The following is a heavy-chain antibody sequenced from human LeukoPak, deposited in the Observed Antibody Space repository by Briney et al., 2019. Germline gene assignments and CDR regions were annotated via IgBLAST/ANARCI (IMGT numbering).Heavy chain of an antibody. CDR1: GGTFSSYA. J-gene: IGHJ3*02. V-gene: IGHV1-69*05. D-gene: IGHD5-24*01. Sequence: ASVKVSCKASGGTFSSYAISWVRQAPGQGLEWMRGIIPIFGTANYAQKFQGRVTMTRDTSTSTVYMELSSLRSEDTAIYYCARIRDGYNDAYDIWGQGTVVTVPS. CDR3: ARIRDGYNDAYDI. CDR2: IIPIFGTA.